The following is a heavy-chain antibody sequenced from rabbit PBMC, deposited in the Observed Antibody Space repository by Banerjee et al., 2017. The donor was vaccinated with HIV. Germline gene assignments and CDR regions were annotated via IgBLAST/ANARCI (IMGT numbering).Heavy chain of an antibody. Sequence: QEQLEESGGDLVKPEGSLTLTCKASGSDISSNYWLCWVRQAPGKGLEWIACIGAASTYYATWAKGRFTISKTSSTTVTLQMTSLTAADTATYLCARDLAGVIGWNFGLWGPGTLVTVS. D-gene: IGHD4-1*01. CDR1: GSDISSNYW. J-gene: IGHJ4*01. V-gene: IGHV1S45*01. CDR2: IGAAST. CDR3: ARDLAGVIGWNFGL.